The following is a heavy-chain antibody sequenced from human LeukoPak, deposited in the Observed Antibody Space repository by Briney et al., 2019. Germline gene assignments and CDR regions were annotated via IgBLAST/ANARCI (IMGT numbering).Heavy chain of an antibody. CDR1: GFTFSSYG. V-gene: IGHV3-30*02. Sequence: PGGSLRLSCAASGFTFSSYGMHWVRQAPGKGLEWVAFIRYDGSNKYYADSVKGRFTISRDNSKNTLYLQMNSQRAEDTAVYYCARSSGYSYGYVEDYWGQGTLVTVSS. CDR2: IRYDGSNK. CDR3: ARSSGYSYGYVEDY. J-gene: IGHJ4*02. D-gene: IGHD5-18*01.